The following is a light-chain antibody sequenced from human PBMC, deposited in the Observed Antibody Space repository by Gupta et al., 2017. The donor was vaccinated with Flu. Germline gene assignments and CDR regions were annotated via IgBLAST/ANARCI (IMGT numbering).Light chain of an antibody. Sequence: RGTISVSGGSSNIGRNSVYWYQQLSGTAPKLLIYTINQRPSGVPDRFSGSRSGTAASLTISGLWAEDEADYHCATWDDSRNIWVFGGGTKLTVL. CDR1: SSNIGRNS. J-gene: IGLJ3*02. V-gene: IGLV1-47*03. CDR3: ATWDDSRNIWV. CDR2: TIN.